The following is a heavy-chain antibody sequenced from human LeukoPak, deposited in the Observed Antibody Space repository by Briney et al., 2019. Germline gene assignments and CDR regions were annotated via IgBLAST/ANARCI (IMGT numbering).Heavy chain of an antibody. D-gene: IGHD3-22*01. J-gene: IGHJ4*02. CDR2: IKPDGSDK. CDR1: GITFSTCW. Sequence: QSGGSLRLSCAASGITFSTCWMSWVRQAPGKGLEWVATIKPDGSDKRYVDSVKGRFPISRDDAKNSLYLQMDSLRAEDTAMYYCAKPSVEDSSAYRPIDCWGQGTLVTVSS. V-gene: IGHV3-7*01. CDR3: AKPSVEDSSAYRPIDC.